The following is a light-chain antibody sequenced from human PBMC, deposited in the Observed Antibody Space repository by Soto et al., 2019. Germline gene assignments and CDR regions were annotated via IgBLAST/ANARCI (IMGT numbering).Light chain of an antibody. J-gene: IGKJ5*01. CDR3: QQYNNWPAIT. V-gene: IGKV3D-15*01. CDR1: QRVSSS. Sequence: EIVLTQSPGTLSLSPGERATLSCRASQRVSSSLAWYQQRGGQAPRVVIYDASSRATGIPDRFSGSGSGTDFTLTISSLQSEDFALYYCQQYNNWPAITFGRGTRLEIK. CDR2: DAS.